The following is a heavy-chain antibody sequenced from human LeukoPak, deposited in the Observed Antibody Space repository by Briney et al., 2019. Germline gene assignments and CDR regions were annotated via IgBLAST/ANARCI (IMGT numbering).Heavy chain of an antibody. CDR3: ARDLRLKELAYCGGDCLDY. J-gene: IGHJ4*02. D-gene: IGHD2-21*02. CDR1: GFTFSNYA. Sequence: QPGGSLSLSCAASGFTFSNYAMHWVRQAPGKGLEYVSAISSNGGSTYYANSVKGRFTISRDNSKNTLYLQMGSLRAEDMAVYYCARDLRLKELAYCGGDCLDYWGQGTLVTVSS. CDR2: ISSNGGST. V-gene: IGHV3-64*01.